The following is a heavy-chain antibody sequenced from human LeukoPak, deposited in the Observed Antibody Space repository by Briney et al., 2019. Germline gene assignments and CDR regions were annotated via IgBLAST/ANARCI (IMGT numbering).Heavy chain of an antibody. CDR1: GGSFSGYY. CDR3: ASLSYFSSGY. D-gene: IGHD2/OR15-2a*01. J-gene: IGHJ4*02. CDR2: INHSGST. V-gene: IGHV4-34*01. Sequence: SETLSLTCAVYGGSFSGYYWSWIRQPPGKGLEWIGEINHSGSTNYNPSLKSRVTISVDTSKNQFSLQLSSVTAADTAVYYCASLSYFSSGYWGQGTLVTVSS.